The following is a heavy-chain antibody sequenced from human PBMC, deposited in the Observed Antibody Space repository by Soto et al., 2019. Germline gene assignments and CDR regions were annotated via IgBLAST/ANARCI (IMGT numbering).Heavy chain of an antibody. Sequence: QITLKESGPTLVKPTQTLTLTCTFSGFSLSTSGVGVGWIRQPPGKALEWLALIYWDDDKRYSPSLKSRLTITKDTSKNQVVLTMTNMDPVDTATYYCAHRPRSSIFEPPTKNYYMDVWGKGTTVTVSS. J-gene: IGHJ6*03. CDR1: GFSLSTSGVG. D-gene: IGHD3-3*01. V-gene: IGHV2-5*02. CDR3: AHRPRSSIFEPPTKNYYMDV. CDR2: IYWDDDK.